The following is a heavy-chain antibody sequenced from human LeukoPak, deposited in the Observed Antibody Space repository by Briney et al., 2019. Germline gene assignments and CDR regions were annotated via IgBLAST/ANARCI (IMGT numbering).Heavy chain of an antibody. V-gene: IGHV3-9*01. CDR2: ISWNSGSI. D-gene: IGHD3-10*01. Sequence: GRSLRLSCAASGFTFDDYAMHWVRHAPGKGLEWVSGISWNSGSIGYADSVKGRFTISRDNAKNSLYLQMNSLRAEDTALYYCARGGFGESYYYYGMDVWGQGTTVTVSS. J-gene: IGHJ6*02. CDR1: GFTFDDYA. CDR3: ARGGFGESYYYYGMDV.